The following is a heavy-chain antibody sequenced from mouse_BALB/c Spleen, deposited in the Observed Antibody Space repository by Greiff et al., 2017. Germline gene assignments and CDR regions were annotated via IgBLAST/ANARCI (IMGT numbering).Heavy chain of an antibody. D-gene: IGHD2-4*01. CDR1: GFTFSDYY. V-gene: IGHV5-4*02. Sequence: EVKLMESGGGLVKPGGSLKLSCAASGFTFSDYYMYWVRQTPEKRLEWVATISDGGSYTYYPDSVKGRFTISRDNAKNNLYLQMSSLKSEDTAMYYCARDGHYDYAMDYWGQGTSVTVSS. CDR2: ISDGGSYT. J-gene: IGHJ4*01. CDR3: ARDGHYDYAMDY.